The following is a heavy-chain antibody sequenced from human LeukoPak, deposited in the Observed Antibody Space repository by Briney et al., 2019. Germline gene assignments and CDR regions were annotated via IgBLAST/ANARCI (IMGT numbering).Heavy chain of an antibody. Sequence: GRSLRVSCAASGFTFSSYGMHWVRQAPGKGLEWVAVISYDGSNKYYADSVKGRFTISRDNSKNTLYLQMNSLRAEDTAVYYCAKNVDTAMVTAFDIWGQGTMVTVSS. CDR1: GFTFSSYG. CDR3: AKNVDTAMVTAFDI. CDR2: ISYDGSNK. V-gene: IGHV3-30*18. J-gene: IGHJ3*02. D-gene: IGHD5-18*01.